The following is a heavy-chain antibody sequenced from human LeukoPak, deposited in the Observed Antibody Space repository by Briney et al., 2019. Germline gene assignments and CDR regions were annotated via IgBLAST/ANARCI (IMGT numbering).Heavy chain of an antibody. V-gene: IGHV4-59*01. Sequence: SETLSLTCTVSGGSISSYYWSWIRQPPGKGLEWIGYIYYSGSTNYNPSLKSQVTISVDTSKNQFSLKLSSVTAADTAVYYCARAVESGWYVSWFDPWGQGTLVTVSS. CDR1: GGSISSYY. CDR2: IYYSGST. CDR3: ARAVESGWYVSWFDP. J-gene: IGHJ5*02. D-gene: IGHD6-19*01.